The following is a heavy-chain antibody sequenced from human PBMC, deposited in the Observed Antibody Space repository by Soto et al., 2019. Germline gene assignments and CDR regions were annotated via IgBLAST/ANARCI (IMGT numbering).Heavy chain of an antibody. CDR1: GGSISSSNW. CDR3: ARASDFVSSSSWGSAHYGMDV. Sequence: QVQLQESGPGLVKPSGTLSLTCAVSGGSISSSNWWSWVRQPPGKGLEWIGEIYHSGSTNYNPSLKSRVTISVDKSKNQFSLKLSSVTAADTAVYYCARASDFVSSSSWGSAHYGMDVWGQGTTVTVSS. J-gene: IGHJ6*02. V-gene: IGHV4-4*02. D-gene: IGHD6-13*01. CDR2: IYHSGST.